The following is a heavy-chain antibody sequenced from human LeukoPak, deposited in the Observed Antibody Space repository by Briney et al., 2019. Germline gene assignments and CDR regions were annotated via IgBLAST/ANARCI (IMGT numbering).Heavy chain of an antibody. CDR3: ARDASIGSGEFPDAFDI. Sequence: GGSLRLSCAASGFTFSSYEMNWVRQAPGKGLEWVSYISSSSSYIYYADSVKGRFTISRDNAKSSLYLQMNSLRAQATAVYYCARDASIGSGEFPDAFDIWGQGTMVTV. V-gene: IGHV3-21*05. CDR2: ISSSSSYI. J-gene: IGHJ3*02. D-gene: IGHD3-10*01. CDR1: GFTFSSYE.